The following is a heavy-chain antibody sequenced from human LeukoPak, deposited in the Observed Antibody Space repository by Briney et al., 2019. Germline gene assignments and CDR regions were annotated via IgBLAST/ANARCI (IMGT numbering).Heavy chain of an antibody. V-gene: IGHV4-61*02. D-gene: IGHD4-11*01. CDR1: GGSISSGSYY. J-gene: IGHJ5*02. Sequence: RTSETLSLTCTVSGGSISSGSYYWNWIRQPAGKGLEWIGRIYTSGSTNYNPSLKSRVTISVDTSKNQFSLKLSSVTAADTAVYYCARVDYSNYRGWFDPWGQGTLVTVSS. CDR2: IYTSGST. CDR3: ARVDYSNYRGWFDP.